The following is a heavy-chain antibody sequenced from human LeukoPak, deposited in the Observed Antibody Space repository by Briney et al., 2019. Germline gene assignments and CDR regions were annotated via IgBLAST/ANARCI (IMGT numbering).Heavy chain of an antibody. Sequence: GESLKISCKGSGYSFTKFWIGWVRQMPGKGLEWMGIIYPGDSDTRYSPSFQGQVTISADKSISTAYLQWSSLKASDTAMYYCARSTGVYSSSSQFDYWGQGTLVTVSS. CDR3: ARSTGVYSSSSQFDY. J-gene: IGHJ4*02. V-gene: IGHV5-51*01. CDR2: IYPGDSDT. D-gene: IGHD6-6*01. CDR1: GYSFTKFW.